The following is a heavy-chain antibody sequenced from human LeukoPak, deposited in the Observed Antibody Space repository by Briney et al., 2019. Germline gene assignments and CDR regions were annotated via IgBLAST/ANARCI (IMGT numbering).Heavy chain of an antibody. D-gene: IGHD5-12*01. CDR2: IWYDGSNK. V-gene: IGHV3-33*01. J-gene: IGHJ4*02. Sequence: HPGKSMRPSRPAPGFTFRRHATLWLRPPPGTRLLHEADIWYDGSNKYYADSVKARFTISRDNSKNTLYLQMNSLRAEDTAVYYCARGGWDIVATILDYWGQGTLVTVSS. CDR3: ARGGWDIVATILDY. CDR1: GFTFRRHA.